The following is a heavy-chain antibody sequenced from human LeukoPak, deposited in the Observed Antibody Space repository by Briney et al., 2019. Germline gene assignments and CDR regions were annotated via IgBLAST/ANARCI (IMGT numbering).Heavy chain of an antibody. CDR3: AKVTPRYGSGWYYFDY. CDR2: ISGGGIST. J-gene: IGHJ4*02. D-gene: IGHD6-19*01. CDR1: GFTFNNYA. Sequence: PGRSLRLSCAASGFTFNNYAMSWVRQAPGKGLEWVSTISGGGISTYYTDSVKGRFTISRDNSKNTLYLQMNSLRAEDTAVFYCAKVTPRYGSGWYYFDYWGQGSLVTVSS. V-gene: IGHV3-23*01.